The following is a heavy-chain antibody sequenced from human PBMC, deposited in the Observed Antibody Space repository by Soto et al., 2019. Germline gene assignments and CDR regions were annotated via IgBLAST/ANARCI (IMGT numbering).Heavy chain of an antibody. Sequence: QVQLVQSGAEVKKPGSSVKVSCKASGGTFSSYAISWVRQAPGQGLEWMGGIIPIFGTANYAQTFQGRVTITAYKSTSTGYMELSSLRSEDTAVYYCARDYRLYYGMDVWGQVTTVTVSS. CDR1: GGTFSSYA. CDR3: ARDYRLYYGMDV. V-gene: IGHV1-69*06. D-gene: IGHD3-16*02. CDR2: IIPIFGTA. J-gene: IGHJ6*02.